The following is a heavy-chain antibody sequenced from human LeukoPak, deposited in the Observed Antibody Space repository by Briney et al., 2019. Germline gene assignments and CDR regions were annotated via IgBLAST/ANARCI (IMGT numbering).Heavy chain of an antibody. D-gene: IGHD5-18*01. Sequence: PSETLSLTCTVSGGSISSYYWSWIRQPPGKGLEWIGYIYYSGSTNYNPSLKSRVTISVDTSKNQFSLKLSSVTAADTAVYYCARETRVYSYGTGGWFDPWGQGTLVTVSS. CDR3: ARETRVYSYGTGGWFDP. J-gene: IGHJ5*02. CDR1: GGSISSYY. CDR2: IYYSGST. V-gene: IGHV4-59*01.